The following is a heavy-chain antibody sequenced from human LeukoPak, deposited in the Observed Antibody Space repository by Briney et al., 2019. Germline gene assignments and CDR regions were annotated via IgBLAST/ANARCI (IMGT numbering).Heavy chain of an antibody. CDR2: INSDGSRT. Sequence: PGGSLRLSCAVSGFTLSTYWMHWVRQGPGRGLEWVSCINSDGSRTTYADSVKGRFTISRDNAKNTLYLQMNTLRVEDTAVYYCARGSWSAADTNIDYWGQGTLVTVSS. CDR3: ARGSWSAADTNIDY. V-gene: IGHV3-74*01. CDR1: GFTLSTYW. D-gene: IGHD6-13*01. J-gene: IGHJ4*02.